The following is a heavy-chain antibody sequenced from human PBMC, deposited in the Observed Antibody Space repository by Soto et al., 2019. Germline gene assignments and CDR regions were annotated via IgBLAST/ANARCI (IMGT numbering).Heavy chain of an antibody. CDR1: GFTVSSNY. CDR2: IYSGGST. V-gene: IGHV3-53*01. Sequence: GGSLRLSCAASGFTVSSNYMSWVRQAPGKGLEWVSVIYSGGSTYYADSVKGRFTISRDNSKNTLYLQMNSLRAEDTAVYYCARKRGQIHYYYYYGMDVWGQGTTVTVSS. CDR3: ARKRGQIHYYYYYGMDV. D-gene: IGHD1-26*01. J-gene: IGHJ6*02.